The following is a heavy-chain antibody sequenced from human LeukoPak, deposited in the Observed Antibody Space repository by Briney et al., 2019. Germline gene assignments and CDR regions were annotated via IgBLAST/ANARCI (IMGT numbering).Heavy chain of an antibody. D-gene: IGHD2-2*01. J-gene: IGHJ3*02. Sequence: GGSLRLSCAASGFTFSSYWMHWVRQAPGKGLVWVSRINSDGSTTSYADSVKGRFTISRDNAKNTLYLQMNSLRAEDTAVYYCELGYCSSTSCPRTAFDIWGQGTMVTVSS. CDR1: GFTFSSYW. CDR3: ELGYCSSTSCPRTAFDI. CDR2: INSDGSTT. V-gene: IGHV3-74*01.